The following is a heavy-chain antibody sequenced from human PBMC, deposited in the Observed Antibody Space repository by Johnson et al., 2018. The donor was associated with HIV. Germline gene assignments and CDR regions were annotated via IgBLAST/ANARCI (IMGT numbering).Heavy chain of an antibody. D-gene: IGHD3-16*01. Sequence: QLVESGGGLVRQGASLRLSCAASGFTVSSYYMSWVRQAPGKGLEWVTGISWNSDNIDYVDSVKGRFTISRDNAKNSLYLQMNSLRVEDTALYYCAKGSTLWNPRLRDTFDIWGQGTMVTVSS. CDR3: AKGSTLWNPRLRDTFDI. V-gene: IGHV3-9*01. CDR1: GFTVSSYY. CDR2: ISWNSDNI. J-gene: IGHJ3*02.